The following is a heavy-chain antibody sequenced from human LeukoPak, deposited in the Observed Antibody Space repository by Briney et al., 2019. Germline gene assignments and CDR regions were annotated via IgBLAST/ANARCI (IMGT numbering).Heavy chain of an antibody. CDR1: GGSISSYH. CDR2: IYYSGNT. CDR3: ARARDFDSSGYSYFDS. D-gene: IGHD3-22*01. Sequence: SETLSLTCSVSGGSISSYHWMWIRQPPGKLLEWIGYIYYSGNTDYNPSLKSRVAISVDTSKSHFSLKLSSVTAADTAVYYCARARDFDSSGYSYFDSWGQGTLVIVSS. V-gene: IGHV4-59*01. J-gene: IGHJ4*02.